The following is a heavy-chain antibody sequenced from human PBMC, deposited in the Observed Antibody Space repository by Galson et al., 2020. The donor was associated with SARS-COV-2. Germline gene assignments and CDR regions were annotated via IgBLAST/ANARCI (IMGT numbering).Heavy chain of an antibody. CDR1: GFTFSDYY. V-gene: IGHV3-11*06. CDR3: ATGPVWAYYYDSSGPDKYNWFDP. J-gene: IGHJ5*02. D-gene: IGHD3-22*01. Sequence: GESLKISCAASGFTFSDYYMSWIRQAPGKGLEWLSYISSSGSYTNYGDSVKGRFTISRDKAKNSLYLQMNSLTADDTAVYYCATGPVWAYYYDSSGPDKYNWFDPWGQGTLVTVSS. CDR2: ISSSGSYT.